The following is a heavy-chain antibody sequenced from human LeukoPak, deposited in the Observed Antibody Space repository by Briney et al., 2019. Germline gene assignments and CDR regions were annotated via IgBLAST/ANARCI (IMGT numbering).Heavy chain of an antibody. CDR2: IYYSGST. J-gene: IGHJ4*02. CDR1: GGSFSGYY. V-gene: IGHV4-34*01. CDR3: AREVVATTPIFPDY. D-gene: IGHD1-26*01. Sequence: SETLSLTCAVYGGSFSGYYWGWIRQSPGKGLEWIGTIYYSGSTYYNPSLKSRVTISVDTSKNQFSLKLSSVTAADTAVYYCAREVVATTPIFPDYWGQGTLVTVSS.